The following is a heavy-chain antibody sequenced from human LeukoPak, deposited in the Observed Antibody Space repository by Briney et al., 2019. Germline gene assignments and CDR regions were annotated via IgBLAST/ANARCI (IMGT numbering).Heavy chain of an antibody. CDR2: IYYSGTT. J-gene: IGHJ4*02. CDR1: GASIRRSGYY. V-gene: IGHV4-31*03. D-gene: IGHD3-10*01. CDR3: ARERMDYSNSGNFYDYFDY. Sequence: SETLSFTCIVSGASIRRSGYYWSWIRQHPGEGLEWIGSIYYSGTTSYNPSLESRLTMSVDTSNQFSLKLTSVTAADTAVYYCARERMDYSNSGNFYDYFDYWGQGALVTVSS.